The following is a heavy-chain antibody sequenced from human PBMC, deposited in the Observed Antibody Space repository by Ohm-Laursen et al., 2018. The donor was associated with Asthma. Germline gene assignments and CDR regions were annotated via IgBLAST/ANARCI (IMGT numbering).Heavy chain of an antibody. V-gene: IGHV3-33*01. CDR3: ARVPSRMATIYWYFDL. J-gene: IGHJ2*01. CDR2: IWYDGSNK. CDR1: GFTFSSYG. D-gene: IGHD5-24*01. Sequence: SLRLSCAASGFTFSSYGMHWVRQAPGKGLEWVAVIWYDGSNKYYADSVKGRFTISRDNSKNTLYLQMNSLRAEDTAVYYCARVPSRMATIYWYFDLWGRGTLVTVSS.